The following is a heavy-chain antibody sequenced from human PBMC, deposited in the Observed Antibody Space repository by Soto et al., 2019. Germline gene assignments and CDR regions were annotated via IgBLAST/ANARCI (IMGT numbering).Heavy chain of an antibody. V-gene: IGHV4-39*01. D-gene: IGHD6-6*01. Sequence: PSETLSPTCTVSGGSISIGTDYWGWIRQAPGKGLEWIGSIYYSGSTYYNPSLKSRVTISVDTSKNQFSLKLSSVTAADTAVYYCARHGLGRQYSSPVDYWGQGTLVTVSS. J-gene: IGHJ4*02. CDR1: GGSISIGTDY. CDR3: ARHGLGRQYSSPVDY. CDR2: IYYSGST.